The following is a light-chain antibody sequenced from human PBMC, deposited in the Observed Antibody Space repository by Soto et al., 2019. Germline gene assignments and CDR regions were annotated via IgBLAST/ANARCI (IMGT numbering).Light chain of an antibody. CDR3: QQYNNWLMLS. J-gene: IGKJ4*01. V-gene: IGKV3-15*01. Sequence: AMSRSPAILSVCPGESATLSCTASQSVSSKLAWYQKKPGQTPRLLIYGASTRATGIPARFSGSGSGTELTPTISSLLPEDFATYYCQQYNNWLMLSFGGGTKVDIK. CDR1: QSVSSK. CDR2: GAS.